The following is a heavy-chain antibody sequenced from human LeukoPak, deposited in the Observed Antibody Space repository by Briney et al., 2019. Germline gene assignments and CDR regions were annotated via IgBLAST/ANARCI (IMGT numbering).Heavy chain of an antibody. CDR2: IDWDDDK. Sequence: ESGPTLVNPTQTLTLTCTFSGFSLRTRGMCVSWIRQPPGKALEWLARIDWDDDKYYSTSLKTRLTISKDTSKNQVVLTMTNMDPVDTATYYCARAFPTVTTFDYWGQGTLVTVSS. CDR3: ARAFPTVTTFDY. CDR1: GFSLRTRGMC. D-gene: IGHD4-17*01. J-gene: IGHJ4*02. V-gene: IGHV2-70*11.